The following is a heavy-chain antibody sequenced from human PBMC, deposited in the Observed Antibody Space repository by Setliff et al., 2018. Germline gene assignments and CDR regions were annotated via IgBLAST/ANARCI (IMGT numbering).Heavy chain of an antibody. D-gene: IGHD3-10*01. Sequence: PGGSLRLSCAASGFTFSSYSMNWVRQAPGKGLEWVSSISSSSSYIYYADSVKGRFTISRDNAKNSLYLQMNSLRVEDTALYHCVRDAEVLWFGPVYYYYMDVWGKGTTVTVSS. V-gene: IGHV3-21*04. CDR3: VRDAEVLWFGPVYYYYMDV. J-gene: IGHJ6*03. CDR2: ISSSSSYI. CDR1: GFTFSSYS.